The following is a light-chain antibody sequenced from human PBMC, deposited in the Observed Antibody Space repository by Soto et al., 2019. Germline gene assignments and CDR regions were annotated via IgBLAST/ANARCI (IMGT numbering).Light chain of an antibody. CDR2: DAS. Sequence: DIQMTQFPSTLSASVGDTVTITCRASQSISAWLAWYQQSPGKAPKLLIYDASTLEGGVPSRFSGSGSGTDFTLKISSLQPSDSATYYCQHYSTFPLTFAGGTKVDIK. V-gene: IGKV1-5*01. J-gene: IGKJ4*01. CDR3: QHYSTFPLT. CDR1: QSISAW.